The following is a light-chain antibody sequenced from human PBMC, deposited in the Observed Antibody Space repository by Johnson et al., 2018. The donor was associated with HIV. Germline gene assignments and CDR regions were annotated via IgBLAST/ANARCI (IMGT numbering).Light chain of an antibody. CDR2: DNN. J-gene: IGLJ1*01. V-gene: IGLV1-51*01. CDR3: GTWDNSLSANV. CDR1: SSNIGNNY. Sequence: QSVLTQPPSVSAAPGQKVTISCSRSSSNIGNNYVSWYQQLPGTAPKLLIYDNNKRPSGIPDRFSGSKSGTSATLGITGLQTVDEADYYCGTWDNSLSANVFGTGTKVTGL.